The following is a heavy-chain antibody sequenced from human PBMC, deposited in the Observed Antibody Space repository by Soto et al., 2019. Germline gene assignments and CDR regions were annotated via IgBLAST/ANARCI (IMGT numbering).Heavy chain of an antibody. J-gene: IGHJ6*02. Sequence: VQLLESGGGLVQPGGSLRLSCAASGFTFSSYGMHWVRQAPGKGLEWVAVISYDGSNKYYADSVKGRFTISRDNSKNPLYLQMNSLRAEDTAVYYCARYCSGGSCYSYYYYGMDVWGQGTTVTVSS. CDR2: ISYDGSNK. CDR3: ARYCSGGSCYSYYYYGMDV. D-gene: IGHD2-15*01. CDR1: GFTFSSYG. V-gene: IGHV3-30*03.